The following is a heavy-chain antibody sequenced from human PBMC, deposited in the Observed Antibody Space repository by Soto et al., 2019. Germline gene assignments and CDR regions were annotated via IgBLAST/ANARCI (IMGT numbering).Heavy chain of an antibody. J-gene: IGHJ4*02. CDR3: ARNTSTYFDS. V-gene: IGHV4-4*07. CDR1: GGSISSYY. Sequence: SETLSLTCTVSGGSISSYYWSWIRQPAGKGLEWIGRIYTSGSTNYNPSLRSRVTMSVDKLKNQFSLRLPSVTAADTAVYFCARNTSTYFDSWGQGIPVTVSS. CDR2: IYTSGST.